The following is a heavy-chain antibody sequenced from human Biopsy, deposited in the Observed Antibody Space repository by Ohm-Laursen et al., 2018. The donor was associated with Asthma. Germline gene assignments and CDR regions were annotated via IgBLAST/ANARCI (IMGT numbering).Heavy chain of an antibody. CDR3: AKDRFDGSVTSHYYYYGIDV. D-gene: IGHD3-10*01. CDR1: GFAFGNYA. Sequence: SSLRLSCAASGFAFGNYAMYWVRRAPGKGPEWVALISYDGREKGYVDSVKGRFTISRDNFRNTLYVEMSSLRPEDSATYYCAKDRFDGSVTSHYYYYGIDVWGQGTAVTVSS. V-gene: IGHV3-30*18. J-gene: IGHJ6*02. CDR2: ISYDGREK.